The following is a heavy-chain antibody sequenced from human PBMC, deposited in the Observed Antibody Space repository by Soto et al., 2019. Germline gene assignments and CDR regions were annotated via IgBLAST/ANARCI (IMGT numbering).Heavy chain of an antibody. D-gene: IGHD3-10*01. CDR3: ARSGEHPLDY. CDR2: STHTGNT. J-gene: IGHJ4*02. CDR1: DYTFTHYV. V-gene: IGHV1-18*01. Sequence: QVQLVQSGPEVKKPGASVKVSCKTSDYTFTHYVINWVRQAPGQGLDWMGFSTHTGNTKYAQKFEGRVAMTTDTSSSTAYMEVRSLRSDDTALYYCARSGEHPLDYWGQGTPFTVSS.